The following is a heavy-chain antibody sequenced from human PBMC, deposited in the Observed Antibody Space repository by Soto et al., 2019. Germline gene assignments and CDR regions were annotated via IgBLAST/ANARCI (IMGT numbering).Heavy chain of an antibody. CDR2: ISSSSSYI. V-gene: IGHV3-21*01. J-gene: IGHJ6*03. CDR3: ARGPRGSGSYLYYYYMDV. D-gene: IGHD3-10*01. Sequence: GGSLRLSCAASGFTFSSYSMNWVRQAPGKGLEWVSSISSSSSYIYYADSVKGRFTISRDNAKNSLYLQMNSLRAEDTAVYYCARGPRGSGSYLYYYYMDVWGKGTTVTVSS. CDR1: GFTFSSYS.